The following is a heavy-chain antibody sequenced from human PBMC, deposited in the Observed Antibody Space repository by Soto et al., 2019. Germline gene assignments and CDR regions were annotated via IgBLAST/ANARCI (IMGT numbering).Heavy chain of an antibody. V-gene: IGHV4-30-2*06. J-gene: IGHJ4*02. CDR3: ARVGGYDSFAY. D-gene: IGHD5-12*01. CDR2: ISHLEST. CDR1: GASISYGGFS. Sequence: QLQLQESGSGLVKTSETLSLTCTVSGASISYGGFSWSWIRQSPGKGLEWIGYISHLESTYFHPSFKSRLTMSIDRTRNQFSLKLSSVTAADMAVYYCARVGGYDSFAYWGQGVLFTVSS.